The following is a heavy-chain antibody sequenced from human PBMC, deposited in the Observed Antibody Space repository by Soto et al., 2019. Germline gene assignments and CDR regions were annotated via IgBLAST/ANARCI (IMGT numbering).Heavy chain of an antibody. CDR1: GFTFSGSA. V-gene: IGHV3-73*02. J-gene: IGHJ4*02. CDR3: IILDNGGKSPMGY. Sequence: EVQLVESGGDLVQPGGSLKLSCAASGFTFSGSAMHWVRQASGKGLEWVGRIRSKINSYATAYAASVSGRFTISRDDSTNTAYLQMDNLRTEDTASYYCIILDNGGKSPMGYWGQGTLVTVSS. D-gene: IGHD2-15*01. CDR2: IRSKINSYAT.